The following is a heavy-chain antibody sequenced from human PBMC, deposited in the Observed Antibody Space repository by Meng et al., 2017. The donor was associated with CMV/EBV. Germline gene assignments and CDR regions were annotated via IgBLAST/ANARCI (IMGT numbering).Heavy chain of an antibody. CDR3: ARDTLSTVTTVPHYGMDV. V-gene: IGHV3-33*01. CDR2: IWYDGSDK. CDR1: GFTFSNYG. D-gene: IGHD4-11*01. J-gene: IGHJ6*02. Sequence: GESLKISCAASGFTFSNYGMHWVRQAPGKGLEWVAVIWYDGSDKYYVDSVKGRFTISRDNAKNSVYLQMNSLRAEDTAVYYCARDTLSTVTTVPHYGMDVWGQGTTVTVSS.